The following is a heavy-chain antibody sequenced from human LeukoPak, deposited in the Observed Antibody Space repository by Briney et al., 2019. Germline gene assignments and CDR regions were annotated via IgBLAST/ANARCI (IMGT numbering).Heavy chain of an antibody. CDR3: ASGLEQQLVLYDAFDI. V-gene: IGHV7-4-1*02. D-gene: IGHD6-13*01. CDR2: INTNTGNP. CDR1: GYTFTSYA. Sequence: ASVKVSCKASGYTFTSYAMNWVRQAPGQGLEWMGWINTNTGNPTYAQGFTGRFVFSLDTSVSTAYLQTSSLKAEDTAVYYCASGLEQQLVLYDAFDIWGQGTMVTVSS. J-gene: IGHJ3*02.